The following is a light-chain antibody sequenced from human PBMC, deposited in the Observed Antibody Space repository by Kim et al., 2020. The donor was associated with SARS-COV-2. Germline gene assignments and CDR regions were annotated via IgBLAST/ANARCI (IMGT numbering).Light chain of an antibody. J-gene: IGKJ5*01. V-gene: IGKV1-17*01. Sequence: ASVGDRVTITCRASQDIRNDLGWYQQNPGRAPKRLIYGASSLQSGVPSRCSGSGSGTEFTLTSSSLQPEDFATYFCLQHNSYPITFGQGTRLEIK. CDR2: GAS. CDR1: QDIRND. CDR3: LQHNSYPIT.